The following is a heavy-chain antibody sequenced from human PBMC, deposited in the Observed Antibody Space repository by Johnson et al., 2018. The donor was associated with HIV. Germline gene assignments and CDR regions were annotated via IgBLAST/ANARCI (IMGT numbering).Heavy chain of an antibody. CDR3: ARVSLAYSYGYDAFDI. Sequence: QVQLVESGGGVVQPGGSLRLSCAASGFTFSSYGMHWVRQAPGKGLEWVAFIRYDGSNKYYADSVKGRFTISRDNAKNSLYLQMNSLRPKDTAVYFCARVSLAYSYGYDAFDIWGRGTMVTVSS. CDR2: IRYDGSNK. CDR1: GFTFSSYG. V-gene: IGHV3-30*02. D-gene: IGHD5-18*01. J-gene: IGHJ3*02.